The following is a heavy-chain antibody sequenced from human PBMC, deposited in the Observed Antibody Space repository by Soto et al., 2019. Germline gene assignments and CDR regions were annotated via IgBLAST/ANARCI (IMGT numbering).Heavy chain of an antibody. D-gene: IGHD3-10*01. J-gene: IGHJ3*02. CDR2: IYYSGST. CDR1: VVSISSGDYY. Sequence: PSETLSLTCTVSVVSISSGDYYWSWIRQPPGKGLEWIGYIYYSGSTYYNPSLKSRVTISVDTSKNQFSLKLSSVTAADTAVYYCATEKWGMVRGESAFDIWGQGTMVTVSS. V-gene: IGHV4-30-4*01. CDR3: ATEKWGMVRGESAFDI.